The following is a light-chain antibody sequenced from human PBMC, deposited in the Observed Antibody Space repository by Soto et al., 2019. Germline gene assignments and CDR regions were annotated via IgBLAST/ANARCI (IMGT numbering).Light chain of an antibody. Sequence: DIQMTPSPSSLSASVSNRVIITCRASQSISNHLNWYQQKPGKAPKLLIFAASSLQSGVPSRFSGSRSGPDFTLTISSLQPEDFATYYCQQSYSSPPTFGQGTKVHI. V-gene: IGKV1-39*01. CDR1: QSISNH. CDR3: QQSYSSPPT. J-gene: IGKJ1*01. CDR2: AAS.